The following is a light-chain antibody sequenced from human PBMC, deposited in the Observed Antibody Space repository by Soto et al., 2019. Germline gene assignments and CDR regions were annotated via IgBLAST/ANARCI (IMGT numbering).Light chain of an antibody. V-gene: IGLV2-8*01. Sequence: QSAPTQPPSASGSPGQSVTFSCTGTNSDVGGYNYVSWYQQYPGKAPKLMIYEVYKWPSGVPDRFSGSKSGNTASLTVSGLQPEDEADYYCSAYAGSSTWVFGGGTKLTVL. J-gene: IGLJ2*01. CDR2: EVY. CDR3: SAYAGSSTWV. CDR1: NSDVGGYNY.